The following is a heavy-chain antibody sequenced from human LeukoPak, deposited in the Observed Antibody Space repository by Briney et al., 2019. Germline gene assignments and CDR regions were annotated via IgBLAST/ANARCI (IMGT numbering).Heavy chain of an antibody. Sequence: PGGSLRLSCAASGLIFSNYAMSWVRQAPGKGLEWVSVISGGSGDTFYADSVKGRYTISRDNSKNTLYLQMNSLRAEDTAVYYCAKEGFDSWGQGTLVTVSS. CDR1: GLIFSNYA. J-gene: IGHJ4*02. CDR2: ISGGSGDT. CDR3: AKEGFDS. V-gene: IGHV3-23*01.